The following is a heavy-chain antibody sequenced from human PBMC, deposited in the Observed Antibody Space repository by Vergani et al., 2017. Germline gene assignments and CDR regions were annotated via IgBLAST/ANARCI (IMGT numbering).Heavy chain of an antibody. V-gene: IGHV1-18*01. Sequence: QVQLVQSGVEVKKPGASVKVSCKASGYTFTRYGISWVRQAPGQGLQWMGWISAYSGDTKYAQKLQGRVTMTIDTSTSIAYMELRSLRSDDTAVYYCARDRDQEPLSMSHNYYYMDVWGKGTTVTVSS. D-gene: IGHD1-26*01. CDR1: GYTFTRYG. CDR3: ARDRDQEPLSMSHNYYYMDV. CDR2: ISAYSGDT. J-gene: IGHJ6*03.